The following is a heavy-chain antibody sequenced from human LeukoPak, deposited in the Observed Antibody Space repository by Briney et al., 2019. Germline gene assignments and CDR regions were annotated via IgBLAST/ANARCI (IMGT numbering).Heavy chain of an antibody. V-gene: IGHV3-74*01. J-gene: IGHJ4*02. CDR2: INSDGRST. CDR3: ARGGESIFGVDY. CDR1: GFTFRDYW. Sequence: PGGSLRLSCAASGFTFRDYWMHWVRQAPGKGLVWVSRINSDGRSTDYADSVKGRLAISRDNARTTLYLQMNSLRVEDTTVYYCARGGESIFGVDYWGQGTLVTVSS. D-gene: IGHD3-3*01.